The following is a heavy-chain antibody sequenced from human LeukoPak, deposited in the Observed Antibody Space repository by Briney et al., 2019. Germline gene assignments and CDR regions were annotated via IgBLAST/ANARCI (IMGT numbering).Heavy chain of an antibody. CDR3: ARDIAAAGKDY. V-gene: IGHV3-11*06. Sequence: GGSLRLSCAASGFTFSDYYMSWIRQAPGKGLERVSYISSSYTNYADSVKGRFTISRDNAKNSLYLQMNSLRAEDTAVYYCARDIAAAGKDYWGQGTLVTVSS. CDR2: ISSSYT. CDR1: GFTFSDYY. D-gene: IGHD6-13*01. J-gene: IGHJ4*02.